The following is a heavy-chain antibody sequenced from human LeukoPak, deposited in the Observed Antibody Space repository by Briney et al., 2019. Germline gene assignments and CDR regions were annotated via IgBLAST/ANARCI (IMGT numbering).Heavy chain of an antibody. J-gene: IGHJ4*02. V-gene: IGHV3-21*01. Sequence: GGSLRLSCAASGFTFTSDSMNWGRQAPGQGLEWVSSISSSSNYIYYADSVKGRLTISRDNAKNSLYLQMNSLRAEDTAVYYCAREPGDSSGWSEWGQGTLVTVSS. CDR3: AREPGDSSGWSE. D-gene: IGHD6-19*01. CDR1: GFTFTSDS. CDR2: ISSSSNYI.